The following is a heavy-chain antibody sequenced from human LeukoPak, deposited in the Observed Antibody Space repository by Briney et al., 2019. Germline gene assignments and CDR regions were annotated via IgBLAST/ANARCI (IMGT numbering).Heavy chain of an antibody. CDR3: ARQVGNYDSSGYGPSGYYYYYYMDV. Sequence: GESLKISCKGSGYSFTSYWVAWVRQMPGKGLEWMGISYPGDSDARYSPSFQGQVTISADKSIRTAYLQWSSLKASDTAMYYCARQVGNYDSSGYGPSGYYYYYYMDVWGKGTTVTVSS. CDR1: GYSFTSYW. D-gene: IGHD3-22*01. J-gene: IGHJ6*03. CDR2: SYPGDSDA. V-gene: IGHV5-51*01.